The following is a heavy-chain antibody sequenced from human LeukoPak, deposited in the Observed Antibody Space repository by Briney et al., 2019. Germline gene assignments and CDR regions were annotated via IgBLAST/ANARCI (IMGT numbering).Heavy chain of an antibody. CDR2: VSGSSDAT. CDR1: GFTFSTYG. Sequence: PGGSLRLSCAASGFTFSTYGMSWVRQAPGKGLEWVSAVSGSSDATFYADSVKGRFTVSRDNAKNSLYLQMNSLRAEDTAVYYCTRFLFYYDSSGYYDYFDYWGQGTLVTVSS. J-gene: IGHJ4*02. V-gene: IGHV3-23*01. CDR3: TRFLFYYDSSGYYDYFDY. D-gene: IGHD3-22*01.